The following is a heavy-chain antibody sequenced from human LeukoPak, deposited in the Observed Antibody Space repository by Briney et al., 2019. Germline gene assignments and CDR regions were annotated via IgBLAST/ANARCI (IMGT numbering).Heavy chain of an antibody. J-gene: IGHJ1*01. CDR1: GFTFSSYS. CDR3: ASGGYCSSTSCYIGYFQH. CDR2: ISSSSSYI. D-gene: IGHD2-2*02. Sequence: GGSLRLSCAASGFTFSSYSMNWVRQALGKGLEWVSSISSSSSYIYYADSVKGRFTISRDNAKNSLYLQMNSLRAEDTAVYYCASGGYCSSTSCYIGYFQHWGQGTLVTVSS. V-gene: IGHV3-21*01.